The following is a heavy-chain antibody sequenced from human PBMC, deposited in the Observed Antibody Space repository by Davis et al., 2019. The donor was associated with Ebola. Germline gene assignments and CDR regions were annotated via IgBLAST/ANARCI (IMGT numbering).Heavy chain of an antibody. D-gene: IGHD2-2*02. J-gene: IGHJ4*02. CDR2: ISHDGSTK. CDR3: ARDGNSAAIHYLDY. Sequence: PGGSLRLSCAASGFTSSSYAMHWVRQAPGKGLEWVATISHDGSTKLYADSVKGRFTISRDNSKNALFLQMDSPRPEDTAVYYCARDGNSAAIHYLDYWGQGTLVTVSA. CDR1: GFTSSSYA. V-gene: IGHV3-30-3*01.